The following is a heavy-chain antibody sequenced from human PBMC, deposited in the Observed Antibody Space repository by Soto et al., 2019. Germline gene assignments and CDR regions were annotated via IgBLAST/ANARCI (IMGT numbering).Heavy chain of an antibody. Sequence: ASVKVSCKASGYTFTSNYMHWARQAPGQGLEWMGIINPSGGSTSYAQKFQGRVTMTRDTSTSTVYMELSSLRSEDTAVYYCARDPAYDFWSGYPYYYYYGMDVWGQGTTVTVSS. CDR1: GYTFTSNY. CDR3: ARDPAYDFWSGYPYYYYYGMDV. J-gene: IGHJ6*02. V-gene: IGHV1-46*01. CDR2: INPSGGST. D-gene: IGHD3-3*01.